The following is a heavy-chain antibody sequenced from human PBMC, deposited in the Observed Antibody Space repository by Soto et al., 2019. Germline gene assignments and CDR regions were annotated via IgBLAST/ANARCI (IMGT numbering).Heavy chain of an antibody. D-gene: IGHD6-6*01. J-gene: IGHJ3*02. V-gene: IGHV2-70*01. CDR1: GFSLSTSGMC. CDR3: ARIQGEYSRSSGAIDI. CDR2: IDWDDDK. Sequence: SGPTLVNPTQTLTLTCTFSGFSLSTSGMCVSWIRQPPGKALEWLALIDWDDDKYYSTSLKTRLTISKDTSKNQVVLTMTNMDPVDTATYYCARIQGEYSRSSGAIDIWGQGTMVTVSS.